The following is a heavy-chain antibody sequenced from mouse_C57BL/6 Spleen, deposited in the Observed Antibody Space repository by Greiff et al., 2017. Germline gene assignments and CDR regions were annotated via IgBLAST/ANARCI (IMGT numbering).Heavy chain of an antibody. J-gene: IGHJ4*01. Sequence: EVMLVESGGGLVKPGGSLKLSCAASGFTFSSYAMPWVRQTPEKRLEWVATISDGASYTDYPDNVKGRFTISRDNAKSNMYLQMGRLKSDDTAIYYCARPNKDYAMDYWGQGTSVTVSS. CDR1: GFTFSSYA. CDR3: ARPNKDYAMDY. CDR2: ISDGASYT. V-gene: IGHV5-4*03.